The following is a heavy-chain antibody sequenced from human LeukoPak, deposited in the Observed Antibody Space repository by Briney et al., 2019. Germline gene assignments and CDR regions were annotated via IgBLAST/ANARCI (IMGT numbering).Heavy chain of an antibody. D-gene: IGHD4-23*01. CDR2: IRYDGSDK. V-gene: IGHV3-30*02. CDR1: GFTFGSYG. CDR3: AKLIDYGGKVIDY. J-gene: IGHJ4*02. Sequence: GGSLRLSCATSGFTFGSYGMHWVRQAPGKGLEWVAFIRYDGSDKYYADSVKGRFTISRDNSKNTVSLQMNSLRGEDTAMYYCAKLIDYGGKVIDYWGQGTLVTVSS.